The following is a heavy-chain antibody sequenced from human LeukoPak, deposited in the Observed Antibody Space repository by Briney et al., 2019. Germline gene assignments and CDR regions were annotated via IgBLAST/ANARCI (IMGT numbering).Heavy chain of an antibody. J-gene: IGHJ5*02. V-gene: IGHV1-8*01. CDR1: GYTFTSYD. D-gene: IGHD3-22*01. Sequence: ASVKVSCKASGYTFTSYDINWVRQATGQGLEWMGWMNPNSGNTGYAQKFQGRVTMTRNTSISIAYMELSSLRSEDTAVYYCARGRGITMIVVVSNNWFDPWGQGTLVTVSS. CDR2: MNPNSGNT. CDR3: ARGRGITMIVVVSNNWFDP.